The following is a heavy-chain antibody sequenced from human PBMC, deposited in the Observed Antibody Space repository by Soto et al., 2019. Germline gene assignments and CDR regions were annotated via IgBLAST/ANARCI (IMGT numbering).Heavy chain of an antibody. CDR2: ISYDGSNK. J-gene: IGHJ4*02. Sequence: QVQLVESGGGGVQPGRSLRLSCAASGFTFSSYGMHWVRQAPGKGLEWVAVISYDGSNKYYADSVKGRFTISRDNSKNTLYLQMNSLRAEDTAVYYCAKDSYGDFPGGIFDYWGQGTLVTVSS. CDR3: AKDSYGDFPGGIFDY. D-gene: IGHD4-17*01. V-gene: IGHV3-30*18. CDR1: GFTFSSYG.